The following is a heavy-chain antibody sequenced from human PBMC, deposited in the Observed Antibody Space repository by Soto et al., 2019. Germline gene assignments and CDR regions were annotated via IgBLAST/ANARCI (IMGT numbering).Heavy chain of an antibody. V-gene: IGHV4-30-4*01. CDR1: GGSISSGDYY. CDR2: IYYSGST. Sequence: SETLSLTCTVSGGSISSGDYYWSWIRQPPGKGLEWIGYIYYSGSTYYNPSLKSRVTISVDTSKNQFSLKLSSVTAADTAVYYCARDSRQEYYYYGMDVWGQGTTVTVSS. CDR3: ARDSRQEYYYYGMDV. J-gene: IGHJ6*02.